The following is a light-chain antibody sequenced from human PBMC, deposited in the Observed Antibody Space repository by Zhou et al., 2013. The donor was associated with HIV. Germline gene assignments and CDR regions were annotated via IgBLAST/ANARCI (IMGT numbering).Light chain of an antibody. CDR2: AAS. J-gene: IGKJ4*01. V-gene: IGKV1-9*01. CDR3: QGGLT. CDR1: QGISSY. Sequence: DIQLTQSPSFLSASVGDRVTITCRASQGISSYLAWYQQKPGKAPKLLIYAASTLQSGVPSRFSGSGSGTEFTLTISSLQPEDFATYYCQGGLTFGGGTKVEIK.